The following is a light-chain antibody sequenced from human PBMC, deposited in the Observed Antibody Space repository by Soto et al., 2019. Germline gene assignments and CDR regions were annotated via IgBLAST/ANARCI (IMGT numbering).Light chain of an antibody. V-gene: IGKV1-12*01. CDR3: QQCYSSPLT. J-gene: IGKJ4*01. CDR2: AAS. Sequence: DIQMTQSPSSVSSSVGDVGTITCGASQGISSWLAWYQQKPGKAPKLLIYAASILQSGVPSRFSGSGSGTDFTLTISSLQPEDFATYYCQQCYSSPLTFGGETKVDIK. CDR1: QGISSW.